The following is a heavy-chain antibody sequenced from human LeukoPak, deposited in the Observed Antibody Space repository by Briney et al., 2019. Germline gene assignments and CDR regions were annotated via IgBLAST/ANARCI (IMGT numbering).Heavy chain of an antibody. V-gene: IGHV4-4*07. D-gene: IGHD3-22*01. J-gene: IGHJ3*02. CDR2: IYTSGST. CDR3: SRDSSFGLTYYSDSSGSKNRHDAFDI. Sequence: SETLSLTCTVSGGSISSYYWSWIRQPDGKGLEWIGRIYTSGSTNYNPSLKSRVTMSVDTSKNQFSLKLSSVTAADTAVYYCSRDSSFGLTYYSDSSGSKNRHDAFDIWGQGTMVTVSS. CDR1: GGSISSYY.